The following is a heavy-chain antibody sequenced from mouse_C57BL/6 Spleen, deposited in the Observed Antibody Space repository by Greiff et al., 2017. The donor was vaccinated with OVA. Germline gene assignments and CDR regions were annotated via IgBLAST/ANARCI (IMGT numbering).Heavy chain of an antibody. CDR3: AKRWDEYYAMDY. D-gene: IGHD4-1*01. J-gene: IGHJ4*01. V-gene: IGHV2-5*01. CDR1: GFSLTSYG. Sequence: VQLVESGPGLVQPSQSLSITCTVSGFSLTSYGVHWVRQSPGKGLEWLGVIWRGGSTDYNAAFMSRLSITKDNSKSQVFFKMNSLQADDTAIYYCAKRWDEYYAMDYWGQGTSVTVSS. CDR2: IWRGGST.